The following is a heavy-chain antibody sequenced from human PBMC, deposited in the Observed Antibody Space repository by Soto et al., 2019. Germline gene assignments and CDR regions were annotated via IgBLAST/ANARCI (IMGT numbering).Heavy chain of an antibody. Sequence: QVQLQQWGAGLLKPSETLSLTCAVYGGSFSGYYWSWIRQPPGKGLEWIGEINHSGSTNYNPSLKSRVTISVDTSKNQFSLKLSSVTAADTAVYYCARGKNDGSGSYRPFDYWGQGTLVTVSS. V-gene: IGHV4-34*01. D-gene: IGHD3-10*01. CDR1: GGSFSGYY. CDR2: INHSGST. J-gene: IGHJ4*02. CDR3: ARGKNDGSGSYRPFDY.